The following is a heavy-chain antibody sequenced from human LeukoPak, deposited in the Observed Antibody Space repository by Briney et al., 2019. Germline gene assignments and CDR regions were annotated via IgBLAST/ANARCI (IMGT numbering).Heavy chain of an antibody. V-gene: IGHV3-49*04. D-gene: IGHD3-22*01. J-gene: IGHJ4*02. CDR1: GITFNWSW. CDR2: IRSKAYGGTT. CDR3: TRAFITYYYDSSGYDFDY. Sequence: GGSLGLSCAASGITFNWSWMNWVRQAPGKGLEWVGFIRSKAYGGTTEYAASVKGRFTISRDDSKSIAYLQMNSLKTEDTAVYYCTRAFITYYYDSSGYDFDYWGQGTLVTVSS.